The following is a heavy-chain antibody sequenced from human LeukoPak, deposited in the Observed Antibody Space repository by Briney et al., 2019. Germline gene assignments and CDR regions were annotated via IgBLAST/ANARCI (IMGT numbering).Heavy chain of an antibody. CDR1: GGSINGWY. J-gene: IGHJ5*02. V-gene: IGHV4-59*12. CDR3: ARRPVRFLEWSTTVGFDP. Sequence: ASETLSLTCAVSGGSINGWYWSWIRQPPGKGLEWIGHIYDSGTANYNPSLKSRVTMSLDSSKNQFSLKLSSVTAADTAVYYCARRPVRFLEWSTTVGFDPWGQGTLVTVSS. D-gene: IGHD3-3*01. CDR2: IYDSGTA.